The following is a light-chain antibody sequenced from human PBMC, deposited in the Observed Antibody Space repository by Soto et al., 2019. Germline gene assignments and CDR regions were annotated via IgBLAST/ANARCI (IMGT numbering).Light chain of an antibody. CDR2: DAF. CDR3: QQADSFPLT. J-gene: IGKJ4*01. CDR1: QSVSSY. V-gene: IGKV3-11*01. Sequence: EIVLTQSPATLSLSPGERATLSCRASQSVSSYLAWYQQKPGQAPRLLIYDAFNRATGIPARFSGSGSGTDFTLTINSLQPEDFATYYCQQADSFPLTFGGGTKVDIK.